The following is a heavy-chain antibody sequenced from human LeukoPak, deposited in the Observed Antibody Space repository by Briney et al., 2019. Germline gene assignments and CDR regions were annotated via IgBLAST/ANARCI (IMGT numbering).Heavy chain of an antibody. V-gene: IGHV3-9*01. CDR2: ISWNSGSI. D-gene: IGHD6-19*01. J-gene: IGHJ4*02. CDR3: AKGASSGWSPYFDY. Sequence: GGSLRLSCAASGFTFDDYAMHWVRQAPGKGLEWVSGISWNSGSIGYADSVKGRFTISRDNAKNSLYLQMNSLGAEDTALYYCAKGASSGWSPYFDYWGQGTLVTVSS. CDR1: GFTFDDYA.